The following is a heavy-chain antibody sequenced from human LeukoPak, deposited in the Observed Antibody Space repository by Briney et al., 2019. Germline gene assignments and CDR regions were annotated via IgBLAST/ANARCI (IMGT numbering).Heavy chain of an antibody. Sequence: ASETLSLTCTVSGGSISSYYWSWIRQPPGKGLEWIGYIYYSGSTNYNPSLKSRVTISVDTSKNQFSLKLSSVTAADTAVYYCARGAVLTDFDYWGLGTLVTVSS. CDR3: ARGAVLTDFDY. V-gene: IGHV4-59*01. CDR1: GGSISSYY. J-gene: IGHJ4*02. CDR2: IYYSGST. D-gene: IGHD1-20*01.